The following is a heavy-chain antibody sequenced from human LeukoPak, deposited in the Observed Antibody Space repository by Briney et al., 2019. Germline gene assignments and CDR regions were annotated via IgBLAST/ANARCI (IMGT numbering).Heavy chain of an antibody. Sequence: SGALSLTCAVSGGSISSSKWWSWVRQPPGKGLEWIGYIYYSGSTNYNPSLKSRVTISVDTSKNQSSLKLSSVTAADTAVYYCARVRGIAALGYFDYWGQGTLVTVSS. CDR1: GGSISSSKW. CDR2: IYYSGST. CDR3: ARVRGIAALGYFDY. V-gene: IGHV4-4*02. D-gene: IGHD6-13*01. J-gene: IGHJ4*02.